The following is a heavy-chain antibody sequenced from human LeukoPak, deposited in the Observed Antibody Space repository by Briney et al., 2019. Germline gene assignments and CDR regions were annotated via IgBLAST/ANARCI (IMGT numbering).Heavy chain of an antibody. CDR2: INAGNGNT. CDR1: GYTFTSYA. Sequence: ASVKVSCKASGYTFTSYAMHWVRQAPGQRLEWMGGINAGNGNTKYSQKFQGRVTITRDTSASTAYMELSSLRSEDTAVYYCARDQRVTTVTTLVYWGQGTLVTVSS. J-gene: IGHJ4*02. V-gene: IGHV1-3*01. D-gene: IGHD4-17*01. CDR3: ARDQRVTTVTTLVY.